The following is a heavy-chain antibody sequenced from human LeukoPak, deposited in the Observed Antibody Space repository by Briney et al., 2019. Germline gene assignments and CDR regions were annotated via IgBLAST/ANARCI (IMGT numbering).Heavy chain of an antibody. D-gene: IGHD3-3*01. CDR2: FDPEDGET. CDR3: AREGYDFWSGLEARYYYYGMDV. J-gene: IGHJ6*02. Sequence: ASVKVSCKVFGYTLTELSMHWVRQAPGKGLEWMGGFDPEDGETIYAQKFQGRVTMTEDTSTDTAYMELSSLRSEDTAVYYCAREGYDFWSGLEARYYYYGMDVWGQGTTVTVSS. V-gene: IGHV1-24*01. CDR1: GYTLTELS.